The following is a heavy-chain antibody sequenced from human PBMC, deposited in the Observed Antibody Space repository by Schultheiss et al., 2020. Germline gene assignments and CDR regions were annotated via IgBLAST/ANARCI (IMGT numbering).Heavy chain of an antibody. CDR1: GFTFSSYS. Sequence: GGSLRLSCGASGFTFSSYSMNWVRQAPGKGLEWVSSIIGSSDFTHYADSVKGRFTISRDNSKNSLYLQMNSLRAEDTAVYYCARVSRAAIDYWGQGTLV. CDR3: ARVSRAAIDY. J-gene: IGHJ4*02. D-gene: IGHD6-13*01. V-gene: IGHV3-21*01. CDR2: IIGSSDFT.